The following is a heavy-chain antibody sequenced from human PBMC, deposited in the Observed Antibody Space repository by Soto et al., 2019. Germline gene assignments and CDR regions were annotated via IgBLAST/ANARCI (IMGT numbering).Heavy chain of an antibody. V-gene: IGHV4-34*01. Sequence: SDTMALTRAVSVGTMCSRRYYWSWIRQPPGNVLVWIGEINHSGSTNYNPSLKRRVTISVDTSKNQFSLKLSSVTAADTAVYYCARGSRRGITIFGGKISPYGMDVWGQGTTVTVSS. J-gene: IGHJ6*02. CDR2: INHSGST. D-gene: IGHD3-3*01. CDR3: ARGSRRGITIFGGKISPYGMDV. CDR1: VGTMCSRRYY.